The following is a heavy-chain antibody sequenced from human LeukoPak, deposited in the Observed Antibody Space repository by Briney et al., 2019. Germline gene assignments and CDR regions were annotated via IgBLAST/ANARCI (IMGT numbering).Heavy chain of an antibody. Sequence: GGSLRLSCAASGFPFSSYSMTWVRQAPGKGLEWVANIKPDGTTKFYVDSEKGRFTISRDNALNSLYPQMNSLRAEDTAIYYCARSIPYGTTWYGRSDYWGQGTLVTVSS. CDR3: ARSIPYGTTWYGRSDY. V-gene: IGHV3-7*03. D-gene: IGHD6-13*01. J-gene: IGHJ4*02. CDR1: GFPFSSYS. CDR2: IKPDGTTK.